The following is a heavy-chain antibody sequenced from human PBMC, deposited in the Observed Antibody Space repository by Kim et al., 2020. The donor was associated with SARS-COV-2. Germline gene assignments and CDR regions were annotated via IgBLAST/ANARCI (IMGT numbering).Heavy chain of an antibody. V-gene: IGHV3-11*01. CDR1: GFTFSDYY. CDR2: ISSSGSTI. J-gene: IGHJ6*03. CDR3: ARGYYDFWSGYSSYYYYMDV. Sequence: GSLRLSCAASGFTFSDYYMSWIRQAPGKGLEWVSYISSSGSTIYYADSVKGRFTISRDNAKNSLYLQMNSLRAEDTAVYYCARGYYDFWSGYSSYYYYMDVWGKGTTVTVSS. D-gene: IGHD3-3*01.